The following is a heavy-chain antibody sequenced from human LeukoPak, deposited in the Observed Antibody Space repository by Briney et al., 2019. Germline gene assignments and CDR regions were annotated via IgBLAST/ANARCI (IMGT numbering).Heavy chain of an antibody. CDR3: ARRYGGWGAFDI. CDR1: EFTYSAYA. D-gene: IGHD4-23*01. Sequence: SGGSLRLSCAAPEFTYSAYAMSWVRQAPGKGLEWVSTISGDGRSTFYADSVKGRFTISRDDSKTTLFLQMNSLRAEDTAIYYCARRYGGWGAFDIWGQGTVVTVSS. J-gene: IGHJ3*02. CDR2: ISGDGRST. V-gene: IGHV3-23*01.